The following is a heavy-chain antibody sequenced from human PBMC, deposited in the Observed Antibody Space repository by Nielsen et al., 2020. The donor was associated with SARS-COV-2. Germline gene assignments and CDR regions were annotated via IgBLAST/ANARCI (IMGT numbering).Heavy chain of an antibody. CDR1: GDSISSSNW. Sequence: SETLSLTCAVSGDSISSSNWWSWVRQPPGKGLEWIGEIYHSGNTNYNPSLKSRVTISVDKSKNQFSLRLISVTAADTAVYYCARLLTNTGNYFRFDPWGQGTQVTVSS. D-gene: IGHD1-26*01. CDR2: IYHSGNT. CDR3: ARLLTNTGNYFRFDP. J-gene: IGHJ5*02. V-gene: IGHV4-4*02.